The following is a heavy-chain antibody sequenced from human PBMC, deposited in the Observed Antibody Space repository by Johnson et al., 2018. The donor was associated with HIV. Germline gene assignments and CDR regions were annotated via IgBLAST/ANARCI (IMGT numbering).Heavy chain of an antibody. CDR2: IYSGGTT. D-gene: IGHD3-10*01. CDR3: ARDPTSHWYGSESYSGITDM. J-gene: IGHJ3*02. Sequence: VQLVESGGGVVQPGRSLRLSCAASGFTFSSYGMHWVRQAPGKGLEWVSVIYSGGTTYYADYVRGRFTISRDNSKNTLYLQMNSLRAEDTAVYFCARDPTSHWYGSESYSGITDMWGQGTKVTVSS. CDR1: GFTFSSYG. V-gene: IGHV3-NL1*01.